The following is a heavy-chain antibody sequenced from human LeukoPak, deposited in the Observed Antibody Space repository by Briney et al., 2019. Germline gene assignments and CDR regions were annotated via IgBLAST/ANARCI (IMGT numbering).Heavy chain of an antibody. J-gene: IGHJ5*02. Sequence: GGSLRLSCAASGFTFSSYAMTWIRQAPGKGLEWISYITTNGASTYYASSVKGRFTISRDNAQNSLFQQMNSLRVDDTAIYYCARVGLDNTGWRISWFDPWGQGTLVTVSS. D-gene: IGHD6-19*01. CDR1: GFTFSSYA. CDR2: ITTNGAST. CDR3: ARVGLDNTGWRISWFDP. V-gene: IGHV3-11*01.